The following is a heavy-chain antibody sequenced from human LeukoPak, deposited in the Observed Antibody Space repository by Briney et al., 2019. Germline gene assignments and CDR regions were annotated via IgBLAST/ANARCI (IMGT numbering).Heavy chain of an antibody. CDR3: ARTSYYGSGSWYFDL. Sequence: SETLSLTCTVSGGSISSGDYYWSWIRQHPEKGLEWIGYTFYSGSTYYNPSLKSRVTISVDTSKNQFSLKLSSVTAADTAVYYCARTSYYGSGSWYFDLWGRGTLVSVSS. CDR2: TFYSGST. J-gene: IGHJ2*01. D-gene: IGHD3-10*01. V-gene: IGHV4-30-4*01. CDR1: GGSISSGDYY.